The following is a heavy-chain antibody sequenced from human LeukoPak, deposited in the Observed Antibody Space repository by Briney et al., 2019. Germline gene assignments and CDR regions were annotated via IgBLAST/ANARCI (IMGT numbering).Heavy chain of an antibody. D-gene: IGHD6-19*01. CDR3: AKGHSSGWYQGLDP. Sequence: PGWSLRLSCAVSGFTFSSYGMHWVRQAPGKGLEWVALIWYDGSNKYYADSVKGRFTISRDNSKNTLYLQMNSLRAEDTAVYYCAKGHSSGWYQGLDPWGQGTLVTVSS. V-gene: IGHV3-33*06. CDR1: GFTFSSYG. CDR2: IWYDGSNK. J-gene: IGHJ5*02.